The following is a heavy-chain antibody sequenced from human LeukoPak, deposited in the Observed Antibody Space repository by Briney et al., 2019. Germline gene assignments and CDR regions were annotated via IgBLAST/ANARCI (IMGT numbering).Heavy chain of an antibody. CDR3: AKEETYYYGSGSYLPLSY. V-gene: IGHV3-23*01. D-gene: IGHD3-10*01. J-gene: IGHJ4*02. CDR2: ISGSGGST. Sequence: GGSLRLSCAASGFTFSSYAMSWVRQAPGKGLEWVSAISGSGGSTYYADSVKGRFTISRDNSKNTLYLQMNSLRAEDTAVYYCAKEETYYYGSGSYLPLSYWGQGTLVTVSS. CDR1: GFTFSSYA.